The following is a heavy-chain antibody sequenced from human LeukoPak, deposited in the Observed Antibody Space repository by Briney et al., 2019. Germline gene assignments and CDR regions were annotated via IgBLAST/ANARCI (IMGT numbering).Heavy chain of an antibody. V-gene: IGHV3-23*01. D-gene: IGHD3-10*01. Sequence: GGSLRLSCAASGFTFSGSAMTWVRQAPGKGLEWVSGISDSGGSSYYADSVKGRFTVSRDNSKNTLYLQMNSLRAEDTAVYYCAKDRHPYGSGSYYTDYWGQGTLVTVSS. CDR2: ISDSGGSS. CDR1: GFTFSGSA. J-gene: IGHJ4*02. CDR3: AKDRHPYGSGSYYTDY.